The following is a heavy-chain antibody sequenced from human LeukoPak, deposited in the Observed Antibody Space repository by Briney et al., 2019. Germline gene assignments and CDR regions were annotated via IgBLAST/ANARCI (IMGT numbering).Heavy chain of an antibody. Sequence: PGGSLRLSCAASGFTFSSYAMSWVRQAPGKGLEWVSAISGSGGSTYYADSVKGRFTIPRDNSKNTLYLQMNSLRAEDTAVYYCAKSSEASSAGEGDYWGQGTLVTVSS. V-gene: IGHV3-23*01. CDR2: ISGSGGST. CDR3: AKSSEASSAGEGDY. J-gene: IGHJ4*02. D-gene: IGHD3-10*01. CDR1: GFTFSSYA.